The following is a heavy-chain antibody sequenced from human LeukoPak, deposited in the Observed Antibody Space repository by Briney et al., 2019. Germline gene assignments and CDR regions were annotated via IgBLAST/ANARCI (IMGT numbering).Heavy chain of an antibody. J-gene: IGHJ4*02. V-gene: IGHV3-7*01. CDR3: ASFHCSGGSCYLDY. CDR2: IEQDGSEK. D-gene: IGHD2-15*01. CDR1: GFTFSSYW. Sequence: PGGSLRLSCAASGFTFSSYWMSCVRQAPGKGLEGVANIEQDGSEKYYVDSVKGRFTISRDNAKNSLYLQMNSLISEDTAVYYCASFHCSGGSCYLDYWGQGTLVTVSS.